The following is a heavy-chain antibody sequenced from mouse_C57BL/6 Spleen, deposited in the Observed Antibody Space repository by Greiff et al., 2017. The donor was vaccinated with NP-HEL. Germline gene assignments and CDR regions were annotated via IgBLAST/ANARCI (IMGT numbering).Heavy chain of an antibody. Sequence: VQLQQSGAELARPGASVKLSCKASGYTFTSYGISWVKQRTGQGLEWIGEIYPRSGNTYYNEKFKGKATLTADKSSSTAYMELRSLTSEDSAVYFCAIIYYYGSSLWYFDVWGTGTTVTVSS. V-gene: IGHV1-81*01. D-gene: IGHD1-1*01. CDR3: AIIYYYGSSLWYFDV. CDR1: GYTFTSYG. J-gene: IGHJ1*03. CDR2: IYPRSGNT.